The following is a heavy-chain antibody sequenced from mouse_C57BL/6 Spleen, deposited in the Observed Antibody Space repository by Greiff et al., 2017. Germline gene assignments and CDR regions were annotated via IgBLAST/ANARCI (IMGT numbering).Heavy chain of an antibody. CDR2: IYPGDGAT. V-gene: IGHV1-80*01. J-gene: IGHJ1*03. Sequence: VQLQQSGAELVKPGASVKISCKASGYAFSSYWMNWVKQRPGKGLEWIGQIYPGDGATNYNGKFKGKATLTADKSSSTAYMQLSSLTSEDSAVYFCARGDYYGSRDWYFDVWGTGTTVTVSS. CDR1: GYAFSSYW. D-gene: IGHD1-1*01. CDR3: ARGDYYGSRDWYFDV.